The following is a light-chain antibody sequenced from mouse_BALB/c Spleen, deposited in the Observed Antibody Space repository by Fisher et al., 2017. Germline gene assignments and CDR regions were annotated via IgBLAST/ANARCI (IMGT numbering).Light chain of an antibody. V-gene: IGKV4-59*01. CDR1: SSVSY. CDR3: QQFTSSPST. J-gene: IGKJ2*01. Sequence: IVITQSTAIMSASPGEKVTMTCSASSSVSYMHWYQQKSGTSPKRWIYDTSNLASGVPVRFSGSGSGTSYSLTISRMEAEDAATYYCQQFTSSPSTFGGGTKLEIK. CDR2: DTS.